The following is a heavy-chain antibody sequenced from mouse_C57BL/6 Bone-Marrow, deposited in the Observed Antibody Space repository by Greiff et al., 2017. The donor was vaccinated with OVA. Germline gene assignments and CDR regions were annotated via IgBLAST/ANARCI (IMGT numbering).Heavy chain of an antibody. CDR2: ISSGGSYT. Sequence: DVKLVESGGDLVKPGGSLKLSCAASGFTFSSYGMSWVRPTPDKRLEWVATISSGGSYTYYPDSVTGRFTISRDNAKNTLYLQMSSLKSEDTAMYYCARDYYGKDYYAMDYWGQGTSVTVSS. J-gene: IGHJ4*01. CDR1: GFTFSSYG. CDR3: ARDYYGKDYYAMDY. V-gene: IGHV5-6*02. D-gene: IGHD1-1*01.